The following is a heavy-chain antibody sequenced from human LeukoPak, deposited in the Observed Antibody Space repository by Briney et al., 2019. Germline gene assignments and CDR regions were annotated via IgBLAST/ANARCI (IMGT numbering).Heavy chain of an antibody. V-gene: IGHV1-2*02. CDR1: GYTFTGYY. CDR2: INPNSGGT. Sequence: ASVKVSCKASGYTFTGYYMHWVRQAPGQGLEWMGWINPNSGGTNYAQKFQGRVTMTRDTSIRTAYMELSRLRSDDTAVYYCARDMGWLQPDNYFDYWGQGTLVTVSS. D-gene: IGHD5-24*01. CDR3: ARDMGWLQPDNYFDY. J-gene: IGHJ4*02.